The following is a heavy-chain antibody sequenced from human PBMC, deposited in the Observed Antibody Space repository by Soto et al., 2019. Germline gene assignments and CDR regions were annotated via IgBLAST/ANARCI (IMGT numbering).Heavy chain of an antibody. V-gene: IGHV4-31*03. Sequence: QVQLQESGPGLVKPSQTLSLTCTVSGGSISSGGYYWSWIRQHPGKGLEWIGYIYYSGSTYYNPCLKSRVTISVDKFKNQFSLKLSSVTAADTAVYYCARVPWNYYGSGSVDYWGQGTLVTVSS. CDR3: ARVPWNYYGSGSVDY. CDR1: GGSISSGGYY. CDR2: IYYSGST. D-gene: IGHD3-10*01. J-gene: IGHJ4*02.